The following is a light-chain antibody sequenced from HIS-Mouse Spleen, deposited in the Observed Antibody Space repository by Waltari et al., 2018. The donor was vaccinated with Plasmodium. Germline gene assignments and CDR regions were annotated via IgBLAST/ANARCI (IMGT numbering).Light chain of an antibody. Sequence: EIVLTQSPATLSLSPGERATLPCRASQSVSSYLAWNQQKPGQAPRLLIYDASNRATGIPARFSGSGSGTDFTLTISSLEPEDFAVYYCQQRSNWPLTFGGGTKVEIK. J-gene: IGKJ4*01. CDR3: QQRSNWPLT. CDR1: QSVSSY. V-gene: IGKV3-11*01. CDR2: DAS.